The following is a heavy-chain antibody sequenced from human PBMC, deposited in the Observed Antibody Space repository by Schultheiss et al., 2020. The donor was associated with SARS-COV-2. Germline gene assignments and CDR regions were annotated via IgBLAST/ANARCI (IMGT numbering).Heavy chain of an antibody. Sequence: GGSLRLSCAASGFTFSGSAMHWVRQASGKGLEWVANIKQDGSEKYYVDSVKGRFTISRDNAKNSLYLHMNGLRDEDTAVYYCAKGTWYGSEQGGYWGQGTLVTVSS. CDR2: IKQDGSEK. J-gene: IGHJ4*02. D-gene: IGHD6-19*01. CDR3: AKGTWYGSEQGGY. CDR1: GFTFSGSA. V-gene: IGHV3-7*02.